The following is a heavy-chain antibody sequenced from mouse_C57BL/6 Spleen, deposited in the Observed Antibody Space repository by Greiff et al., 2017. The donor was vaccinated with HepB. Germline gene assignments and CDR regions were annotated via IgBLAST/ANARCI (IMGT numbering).Heavy chain of an antibody. J-gene: IGHJ4*01. Sequence: EVQGVESGGGLVQPKGSLKLSCAASGFSFNTYAMNWVRQAPGKGLEWVARIRSKSTNYATYYADSVKDRFTISRDASESMLYLQMNNLKTEDTAMYYCVRGQLPNYSMDYWGQGTSVTVSS. CDR3: VRGQLPNYSMDY. CDR1: GFSFNTYA. CDR2: IRSKSTNYAT. V-gene: IGHV10-1*01. D-gene: IGHD3-2*01.